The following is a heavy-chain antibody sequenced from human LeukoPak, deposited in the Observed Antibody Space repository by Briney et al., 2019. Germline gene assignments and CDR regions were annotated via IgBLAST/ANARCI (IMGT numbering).Heavy chain of an antibody. CDR2: ISYDGSNK. Sequence: PGGSLRLSCAASGFTFSSYGMHWVRQAPGKGLEWVAVISYDGSNKYYADSVKGRFTISRDNSKNTLYLQMNSLRAEDTAVYYCAKDRLYYYDSSGYYFPSYFDYWGQGTLVTVSS. D-gene: IGHD3-22*01. CDR3: AKDRLYYYDSSGYYFPSYFDY. V-gene: IGHV3-30*18. CDR1: GFTFSSYG. J-gene: IGHJ4*02.